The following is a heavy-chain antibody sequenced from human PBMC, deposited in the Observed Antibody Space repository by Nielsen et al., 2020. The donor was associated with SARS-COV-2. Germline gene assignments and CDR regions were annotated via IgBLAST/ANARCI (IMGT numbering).Heavy chain of an antibody. Sequence: WVRQAPGQGLEWMGGIIPIFGTANYAQKFQGRVTITRDTSASTAYMELSSLRSEDTAVYYCARDPHYGSESYYNSEHYGMDVWGQGTTVTVSS. CDR2: IIPIFGTA. J-gene: IGHJ6*02. D-gene: IGHD3-10*01. CDR3: ARDPHYGSESYYNSEHYGMDV. V-gene: IGHV1-69*05.